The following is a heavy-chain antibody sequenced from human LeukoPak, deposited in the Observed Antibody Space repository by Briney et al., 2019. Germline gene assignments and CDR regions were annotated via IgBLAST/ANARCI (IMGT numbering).Heavy chain of an antibody. Sequence: SVKVSCKASGGTFSSYAISWVRQAPGQGLEWMGRIIPILGIANYAQKFQGRVTITADKSTSTAYMELSSLRSEDTAVYYCAKSRGYSGYDSGFVYWGQGTLVTVSS. CDR1: GGTFSSYA. D-gene: IGHD5-12*01. CDR2: IIPILGIA. CDR3: AKSRGYSGYDSGFVY. J-gene: IGHJ4*02. V-gene: IGHV1-69*04.